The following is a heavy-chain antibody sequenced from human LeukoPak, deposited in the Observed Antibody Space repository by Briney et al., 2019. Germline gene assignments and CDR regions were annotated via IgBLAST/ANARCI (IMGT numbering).Heavy chain of an antibody. V-gene: IGHV3-23*01. J-gene: IGHJ5*01. CDR3: VKDPRDTYGTNWFVS. D-gene: IGHD2-21*01. Sequence: GGSLRLSCVASGFSFGNYAMSWVRQAPGKGLQWVSQISGTGGATWYAGFARDRFTISRDNSKKTLYLQMSGLRVEDTAMYYCVKDPRDTYGTNWFVSWGQGTLLIVSS. CDR1: GFSFGNYA. CDR2: ISGTGGAT.